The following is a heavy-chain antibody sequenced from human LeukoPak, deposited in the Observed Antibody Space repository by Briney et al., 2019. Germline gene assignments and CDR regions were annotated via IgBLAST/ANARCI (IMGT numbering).Heavy chain of an antibody. CDR1: GGSISSSSYY. J-gene: IGHJ4*02. Sequence: PSETLSLTCTVSGGSISSSSYYWGWIRQPPGKGLEWIGSIYYSGSTYYNPSLKSRVTISVDTSKNQFSLKLSSVTAADTAVYYCARDVGGRYYDSSGYFLWGQGTLVTVSS. D-gene: IGHD3-22*01. V-gene: IGHV4-39*07. CDR2: IYYSGST. CDR3: ARDVGGRYYDSSGYFL.